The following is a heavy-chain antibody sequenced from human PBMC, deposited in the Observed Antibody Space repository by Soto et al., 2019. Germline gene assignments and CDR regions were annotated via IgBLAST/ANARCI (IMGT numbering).Heavy chain of an antibody. J-gene: IGHJ3*02. CDR2: IYYSGST. Sequence: QVQLQESGPGLVKPSQTLSLTCTVSGGSISSGGYYWSWIRQHPGKGLEWIGYIYYSGSTYYNPSHKSRVTRPVDTSKNQFSLKLSSVTAADTAVYYCASLKLYYDYVWGSYPQGGGAFDIWGQGTMVTVSS. CDR3: ASLKLYYDYVWGSYPQGGGAFDI. D-gene: IGHD3-16*02. V-gene: IGHV4-31*03. CDR1: GGSISSGGYY.